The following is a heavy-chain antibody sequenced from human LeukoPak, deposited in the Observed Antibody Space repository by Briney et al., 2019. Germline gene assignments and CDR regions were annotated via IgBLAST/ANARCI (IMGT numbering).Heavy chain of an antibody. Sequence: GESLKISCKASGYTFSTYWIAWVRQMPGKGLEWMGIIYPSDSETRYSPSFQGQVTISVDKSITTAYLRWRSLKASDTATYYCARRRAATTIYHYSMDFWGHGTTVIVSS. D-gene: IGHD5/OR15-5a*01. J-gene: IGHJ6*02. CDR3: ARRRAATTIYHYSMDF. CDR2: IYPSDSET. CDR1: GYTFSTYW. V-gene: IGHV5-51*01.